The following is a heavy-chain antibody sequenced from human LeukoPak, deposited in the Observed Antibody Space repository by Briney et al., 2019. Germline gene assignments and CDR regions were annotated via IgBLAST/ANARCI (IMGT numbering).Heavy chain of an antibody. Sequence: ASVKVSCKASGGTFSSYAISWVRQAPGQGLEWMGRIIPIFGTANYAQKFQGRVTITADESTSTAYMELSSLRSEDTAVYYCARIEGSTTTDDAFDIWGQGTMVTVSS. CDR3: ARIEGSTTTDDAFDI. CDR2: IIPIFGTA. J-gene: IGHJ3*02. CDR1: GGTFSSYA. D-gene: IGHD2-2*01. V-gene: IGHV1-69*15.